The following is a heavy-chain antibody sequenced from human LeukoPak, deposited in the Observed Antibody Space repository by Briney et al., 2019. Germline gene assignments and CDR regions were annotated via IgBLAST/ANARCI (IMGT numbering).Heavy chain of an antibody. Sequence: GGSLRLSCTTSGFTVTNYWMHWVRQAPGKGLVWVSRINSDGSNTNYAGSVKGRFTISRDNAKNSLYLQMNSLRAEDTALYYCAKNGGPVDTAMVHQGFFDYWGQGTLVTVSS. V-gene: IGHV3-74*01. CDR2: INSDGSNT. J-gene: IGHJ4*02. CDR3: AKNGGPVDTAMVHQGFFDY. CDR1: GFTVTNYW. D-gene: IGHD5-18*01.